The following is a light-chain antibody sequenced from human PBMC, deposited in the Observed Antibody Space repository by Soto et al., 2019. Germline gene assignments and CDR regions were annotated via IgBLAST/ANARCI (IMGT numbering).Light chain of an antibody. CDR3: QQRSNWPIT. Sequence: DIQMTQSPSSLSASVGDRVTITCRPSQGIGNSLAWYQQKPGTVPKLLIHTASSLQSGVPSRFSGSGSGKDFTLTISSLQPEDVATYYCQQRSNWPITFGPGTKVDIK. V-gene: IGKV1-27*01. CDR2: TAS. CDR1: QGIGNS. J-gene: IGKJ3*01.